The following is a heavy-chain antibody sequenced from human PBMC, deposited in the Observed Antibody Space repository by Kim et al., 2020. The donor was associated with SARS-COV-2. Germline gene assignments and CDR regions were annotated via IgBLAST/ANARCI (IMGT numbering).Heavy chain of an antibody. J-gene: IGHJ4*02. Sequence: NSADSVKGRINISRDNAKTSLYLQMNSLRADDTAVYYCVRGGNSNGYYVYWGQGTLVTVSS. CDR3: VRGGNSNGYYVY. D-gene: IGHD3-22*01. V-gene: IGHV3-11*06.